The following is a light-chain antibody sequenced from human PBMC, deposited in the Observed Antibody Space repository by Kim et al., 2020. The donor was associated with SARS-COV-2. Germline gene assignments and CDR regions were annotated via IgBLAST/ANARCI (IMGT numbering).Light chain of an antibody. CDR3: SSYRSSGYV. J-gene: IGLJ1*01. CDR1: SSDVGGYNY. CDR2: DVT. Sequence: QSALTQPPSVSGSPGQSITISCTGTSSDVGGYNYVSWYQQYPGKAHKLMIYDVTNRPSGVPNRFSGSKSGNTASLTISGLQAEDEADYYCSSYRSSGYVFGTGTKVTVL. V-gene: IGLV2-14*03.